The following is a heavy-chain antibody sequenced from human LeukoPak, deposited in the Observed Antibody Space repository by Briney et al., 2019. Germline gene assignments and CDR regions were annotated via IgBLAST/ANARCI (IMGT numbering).Heavy chain of an antibody. D-gene: IGHD5-12*01. J-gene: IGHJ4*02. CDR2: ISYDEINK. CDR3: ATAAPASGRYFDY. V-gene: IGHV3-30*03. Sequence: GRSLRLSCAASGFTFSSYGMHWVRQAPGKGLEWVALISYDEINKYYADSVKGRFTISRDISKNTLYLQMNSLRAEDTAVYYCATAAPASGRYFDYWGQGTLVTVSS. CDR1: GFTFSSYG.